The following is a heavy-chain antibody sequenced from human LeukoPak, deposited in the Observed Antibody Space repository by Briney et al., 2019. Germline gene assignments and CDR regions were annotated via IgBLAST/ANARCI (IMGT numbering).Heavy chain of an antibody. CDR3: ARGSYQSSVDY. J-gene: IGHJ4*02. Sequence: ASVKVSCKGSGYTFTSYDINWVGQAPGQGLEWMGWMSPNSGNTGYAQKFQGRVTMTRNTSISTAYMELSSLRSEDTAVYYCARGSYQSSVDYWGQGTLVTVSS. CDR2: MSPNSGNT. CDR1: GYTFTSYD. D-gene: IGHD6-6*01. V-gene: IGHV1-8*01.